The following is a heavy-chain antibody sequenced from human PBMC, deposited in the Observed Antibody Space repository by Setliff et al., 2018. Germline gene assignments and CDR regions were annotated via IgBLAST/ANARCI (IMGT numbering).Heavy chain of an antibody. V-gene: IGHV4-39*01. CDR2: IYHSGSS. D-gene: IGHD3-10*01. Sequence: TLSLTCPVSGGSISSMSYYWGWIRQPPGKGLEWIGSIYHSGSSYYNSSLRSRVTISVDTTKNQFSLKLTSMTAADTAVYFCARHLLVQGTYHFDYWGQGSPVTVSS. CDR3: ARHLLVQGTYHFDY. J-gene: IGHJ4*02. CDR1: GGSISSMSYY.